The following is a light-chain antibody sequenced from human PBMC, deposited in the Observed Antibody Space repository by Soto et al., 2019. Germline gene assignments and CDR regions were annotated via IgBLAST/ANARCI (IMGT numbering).Light chain of an antibody. CDR2: EVS. J-gene: IGLJ1*01. Sequence: QSVLTQPASVSGSPGQSITISCTGTSSDVGGYNYVSWYQQHPGKAPKLMIYEVSNRPSGVSNRFSGSKSGNTASLTISGLQADDEADYYCSSYTSSSTLAVFGTGTKVIVL. CDR3: SSYTSSSTLAV. V-gene: IGLV2-14*01. CDR1: SSDVGGYNY.